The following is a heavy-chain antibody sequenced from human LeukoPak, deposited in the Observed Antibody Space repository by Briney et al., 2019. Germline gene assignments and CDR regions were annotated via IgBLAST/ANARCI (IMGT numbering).Heavy chain of an antibody. CDR1: GFTFSSYW. V-gene: IGHV3-74*01. CDR3: AKEHHVVVTAIVYYYGMDV. J-gene: IGHJ6*02. Sequence: QSGGSLRLSCAASGFTFSSYWMHWVRQAPGKGLVWVSRINSDGSTTNYADSVKGRFTISRDNAKNTLYLQMNSLRAEDTAVYYCAKEHHVVVTAIVYYYGMDVWGQGTTVTVSS. CDR2: INSDGSTT. D-gene: IGHD2-21*02.